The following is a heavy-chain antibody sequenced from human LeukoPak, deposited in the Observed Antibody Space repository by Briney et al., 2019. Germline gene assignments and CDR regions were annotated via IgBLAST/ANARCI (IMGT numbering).Heavy chain of an antibody. CDR3: ARAMMVVTNLWGVFDY. J-gene: IGHJ4*02. V-gene: IGHV3-9*01. CDR1: GFTFDDYA. Sequence: GGSLRLSCAASGFTFDDYAMHWVRQAPGKGLEWVPGISWNSGSIGYADSVKGRFTISRDNSKNTLYLQMNSLRAEDTAVYYCARAMMVVTNLWGVFDYWGQGTLVTVSS. CDR2: ISWNSGSI. D-gene: IGHD3-22*01.